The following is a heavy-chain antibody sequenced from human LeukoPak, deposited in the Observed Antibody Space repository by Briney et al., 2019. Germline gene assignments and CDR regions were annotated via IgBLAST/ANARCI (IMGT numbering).Heavy chain of an antibody. J-gene: IGHJ4*02. Sequence: GGSLRLSCAASGFTFSSYNMNWARQAPGKGLEWVSSISSSSSYIYYADSVKGRFTSSRDNAKNSVYLQMNSLRAEDTAVYYCARSSGYPFFDYWGQGTLVTVSS. D-gene: IGHD3-22*01. V-gene: IGHV3-21*01. CDR1: GFTFSSYN. CDR3: ARSSGYPFFDY. CDR2: ISSSSSYI.